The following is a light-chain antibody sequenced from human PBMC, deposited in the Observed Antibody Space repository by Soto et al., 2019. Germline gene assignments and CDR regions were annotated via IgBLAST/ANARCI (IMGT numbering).Light chain of an antibody. CDR1: QGVSSS. CDR3: QQFNNYPLT. Sequence: AIQLTQSPSSLSASVGDRVTITCRASQGVSSSLAWYQQKPGTAPTLLIYYASDLETGVPSRFSGSGSGTDFTLTISSLQPEDFATYYCQQFNNYPLTFGQGTRLEIK. V-gene: IGKV1D-13*01. CDR2: YAS. J-gene: IGKJ5*01.